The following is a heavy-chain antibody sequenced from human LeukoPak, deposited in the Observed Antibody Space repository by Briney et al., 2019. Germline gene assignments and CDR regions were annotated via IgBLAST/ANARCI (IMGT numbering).Heavy chain of an antibody. J-gene: IGHJ5*02. CDR3: VRFALTSSLDH. Sequence: GESLKISRKISGYKLTNNWIGRVRQVPGKGLEWMGLIYPGYSDAKYSPSFQGQVTLSVDASISTAYLQLSGLRASDTAIYYCVRFALTSSLDHWGQGTLVTVSS. CDR2: IYPGYSDA. D-gene: IGHD6-13*01. CDR1: GYKLTNNW. V-gene: IGHV5-51*01.